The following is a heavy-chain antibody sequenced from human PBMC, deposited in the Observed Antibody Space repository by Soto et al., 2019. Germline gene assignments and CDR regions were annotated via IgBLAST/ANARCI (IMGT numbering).Heavy chain of an antibody. CDR2: IWYDGSNK. CDR1: GFTFSSYG. Sequence: QVQLVESGGGVVQPGRSLRLSCAASGFTFSSYGMHWVRQAPGKGLEWVAVIWYDGSNKYYADSVKGRFTISRDNSKNTLYLAMNSLRAEETAVYYCARGHAYYDCWSGSSDPPKYEYFQHWGQCPLVTVSS. D-gene: IGHD3-3*01. V-gene: IGHV3-33*01. CDR3: ARGHAYYDCWSGSSDPPKYEYFQH. J-gene: IGHJ1*01.